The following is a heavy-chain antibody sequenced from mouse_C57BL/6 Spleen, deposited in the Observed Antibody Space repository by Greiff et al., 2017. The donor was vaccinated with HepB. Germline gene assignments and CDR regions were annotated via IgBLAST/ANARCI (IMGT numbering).Heavy chain of an antibody. CDR2: ISSGSSTI. Sequence: EVKLMESGGGLVKPGGSLKLSCAASGFTFSDYGMHWVRQAPEKGLEWVAYISSGSSTIYYADTVKGRFTISRDNAKNTLFLQMTSLRSEDTAMYYCARRLYDYDEGYYYAMDYWGQGTSVTVSS. CDR3: ARRLYDYDEGYYYAMDY. V-gene: IGHV5-17*01. D-gene: IGHD2-4*01. J-gene: IGHJ4*01. CDR1: GFTFSDYG.